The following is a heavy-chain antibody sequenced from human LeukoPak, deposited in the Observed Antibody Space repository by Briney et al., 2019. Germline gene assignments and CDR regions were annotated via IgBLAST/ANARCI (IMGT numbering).Heavy chain of an antibody. CDR3: AKKRYSSGWSRLYYFDY. J-gene: IGHJ4*02. V-gene: IGHV3-23*01. Sequence: GGSLRLSCAASGFTFSSYAMSWVRQAPGKGLEWVSAISGSGGSTYYADSVKGRFTISRDNSKNTLYLQMNSLRAEDTAVYYCAKKRYSSGWSRLYYFDYWGQGTLVTISS. D-gene: IGHD6-19*01. CDR1: GFTFSSYA. CDR2: ISGSGGST.